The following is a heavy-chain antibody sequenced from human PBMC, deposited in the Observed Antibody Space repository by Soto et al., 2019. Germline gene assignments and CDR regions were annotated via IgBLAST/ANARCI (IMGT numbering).Heavy chain of an antibody. D-gene: IGHD5-12*01. CDR3: ARGMAHSGYDGFPPRRGVAVHYYGMDV. V-gene: IGHV1-2*02. J-gene: IGHJ6*02. Sequence: ASVKVSCKASGYTFTGYYMHWVRQAPGQGLEWMGWINPNSGGTNYPQKIQGRVTMTRDPSISTAYLQLSRLRSDDTAVYYCARGMAHSGYDGFPPRRGVAVHYYGMDVWGQGATVTVAS. CDR1: GYTFTGYY. CDR2: INPNSGGT.